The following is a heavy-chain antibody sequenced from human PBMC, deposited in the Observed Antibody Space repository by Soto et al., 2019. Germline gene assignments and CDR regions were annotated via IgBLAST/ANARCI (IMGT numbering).Heavy chain of an antibody. CDR3: ARDGPYGDYAWGYFDL. V-gene: IGHV3-48*03. CDR2: ISSSGSTI. CDR1: GFTFSSYE. D-gene: IGHD4-17*01. Sequence: PGGSLRLSCAASGFTFSSYEMNWVRQAPGKGLEWVSYISSSGSTIYYADSVKGRFTISRDNAKNSLYLQMNSLRAEDTAVYYCARDGPYGDYAWGYFDLWGRGTLVTVSS. J-gene: IGHJ2*01.